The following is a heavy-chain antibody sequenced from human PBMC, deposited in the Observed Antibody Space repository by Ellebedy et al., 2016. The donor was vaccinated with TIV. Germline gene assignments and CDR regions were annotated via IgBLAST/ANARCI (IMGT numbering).Heavy chain of an antibody. CDR3: AGGSGWLCDQ. CDR2: IKQDGSQK. Sequence: GESLKISCAASGSTLSRYWMSWFRRAPGKGLEWVANIKQDGSQKEYVDSVKGRFTISRDNAKNSLYLQMNSLRAEDTAVYYCAGGSGWLCDQWGQGTLVTVSS. V-gene: IGHV3-7*01. D-gene: IGHD6-19*01. CDR1: GSTLSRYW. J-gene: IGHJ4*02.